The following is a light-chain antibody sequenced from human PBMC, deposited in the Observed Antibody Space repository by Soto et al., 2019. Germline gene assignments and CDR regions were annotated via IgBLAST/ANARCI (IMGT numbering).Light chain of an antibody. Sequence: QSALTQPPSASGSPGQSVTISCTGASSDVGGYNYVSWYQQYPGKAPKLIIYEVIKRPSDVPDRFSGSKSGNTASLTVSGLQGEDEADYYCSSYAGSNNLVFGGGTKLTVL. V-gene: IGLV2-8*01. CDR1: SSDVGGYNY. J-gene: IGLJ2*01. CDR3: SSYAGSNNLV. CDR2: EVI.